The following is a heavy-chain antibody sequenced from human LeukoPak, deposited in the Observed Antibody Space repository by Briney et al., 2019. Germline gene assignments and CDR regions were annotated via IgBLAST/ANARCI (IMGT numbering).Heavy chain of an antibody. D-gene: IGHD5-24*01. J-gene: IGHJ6*03. V-gene: IGHV4-39*01. CDR2: IYYSGST. Sequence: SETLSLTCTVSGGSISSSSYYWGWIRQPPGKGLEWIGSIYYSGSTYYNPSLKSRVTISVDTSKNQFSLKLSSVTAADTAVYYCARQGPEGYKQPYSYMDVGGKGTTVPVSS. CDR3: ARQGPEGYKQPYSYMDV. CDR1: GGSISSSSYY.